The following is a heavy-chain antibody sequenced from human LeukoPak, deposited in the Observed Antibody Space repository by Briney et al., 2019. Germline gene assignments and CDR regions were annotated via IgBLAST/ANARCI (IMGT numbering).Heavy chain of an antibody. V-gene: IGHV1-2*02. J-gene: IGHJ4*02. CDR1: GYTFTGYY. Sequence: GASVKVSCKASGYTFTGYYMHWVRQAPGQGLEWMGWINPNSGGTNYAQEFQGRVTMTRDTSISTAYMELSRLRSDDTAVYYCARGRVASPADYWGQGTLVTVSS. D-gene: IGHD3-3*01. CDR2: INPNSGGT. CDR3: ARGRVASPADY.